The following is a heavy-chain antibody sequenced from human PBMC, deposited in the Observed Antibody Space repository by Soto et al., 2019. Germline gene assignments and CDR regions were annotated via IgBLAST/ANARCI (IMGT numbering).Heavy chain of an antibody. D-gene: IGHD3-3*01. CDR2: IYYSGST. J-gene: IGHJ4*02. Sequence: SETLSLTCTVSGGSISSYYWSWIRQPPGKGLEWIGYIYYSGSTNYNPSLKSRVTISVDTSKNQFSLKLSSVTAADTAVYYCARGGRLRFLAPIDYWGQGTLVTSPQ. V-gene: IGHV4-59*01. CDR1: GGSISSYY. CDR3: ARGGRLRFLAPIDY.